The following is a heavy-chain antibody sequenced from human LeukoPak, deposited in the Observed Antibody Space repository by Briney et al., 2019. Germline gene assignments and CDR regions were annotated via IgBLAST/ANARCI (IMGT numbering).Heavy chain of an antibody. Sequence: GGSLRLSCAASGFTFSSYSMNWVRQAPGKGLEWLSYISGSSGIILYADSVKGRFTFSRDNSKNTLYLQVNSLRAEDTAVYYCARRGDGGRSFDYWGQGTLVTVSS. D-gene: IGHD4-23*01. CDR3: ARRGDGGRSFDY. V-gene: IGHV3-48*01. CDR1: GFTFSSYS. CDR2: ISGSSGII. J-gene: IGHJ4*02.